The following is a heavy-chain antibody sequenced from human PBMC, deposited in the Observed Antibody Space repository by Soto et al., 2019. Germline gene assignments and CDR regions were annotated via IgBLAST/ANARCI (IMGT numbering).Heavy chain of an antibody. CDR3: AKNQGVELVPLATVDWFDP. V-gene: IGHV3-23*01. CDR2: ISGSGDRT. Sequence: PGGSLRLSCVASGFTFSDYAMGWVRQAPGKGLEYVSAISGSGDRTYYADSVKGRFTISRDNSKSTVYLELNNLSAEDTAVYHCAKNQGVELVPLATVDWFDPWGQGSVVTVSS. CDR1: GFTFSDYA. D-gene: IGHD1-26*01. J-gene: IGHJ5*02.